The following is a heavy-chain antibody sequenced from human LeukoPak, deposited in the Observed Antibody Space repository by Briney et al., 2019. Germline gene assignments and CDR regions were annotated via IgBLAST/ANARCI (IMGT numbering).Heavy chain of an antibody. D-gene: IGHD3-10*01. CDR1: GGSISSHY. V-gene: IGHV4-59*11. J-gene: IGHJ4*02. CDR3: ARDPRLAGGQVSWFGELLRYYFDY. CDR2: IYYSGST. Sequence: SETLSLTCTVSGGSISSHYWSWIRQPPGKGLEWIGYIYYSGSTNYNPSLKSRVTISVDTSKNQFSLKLSSVTAADTAVYYCARDPRLAGGQVSWFGELLRYYFDYWGQGTLVTVSS.